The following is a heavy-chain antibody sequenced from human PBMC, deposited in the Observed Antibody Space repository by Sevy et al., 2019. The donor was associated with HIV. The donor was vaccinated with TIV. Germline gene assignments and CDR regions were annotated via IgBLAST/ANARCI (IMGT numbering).Heavy chain of an antibody. CDR3: AKDTSVTIFGVVKYFYYGMDV. CDR1: GFTFSSYA. V-gene: IGHV3-23*01. CDR2: ISGSGGST. Sequence: GGSLRLSCAASGFTFSSYAMSWVRQAPGKGLEWVSAISGSGGSTYYADSVKGRFTISRDNSKNTLYLQMNSRRAEDTAVYYCAKDTSVTIFGVVKYFYYGMDVWGQGTTVTVSS. D-gene: IGHD3-3*01. J-gene: IGHJ6*02.